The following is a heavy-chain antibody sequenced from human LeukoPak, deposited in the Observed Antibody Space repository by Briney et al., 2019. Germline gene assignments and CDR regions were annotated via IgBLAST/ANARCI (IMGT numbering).Heavy chain of an antibody. D-gene: IGHD6-6*01. CDR2: IYYSGST. Sequence: SETLSLTCTVSGGSVSSGSYYWSWIRQPPGKGLEWIGYIYYSGSTNYSPPLKSRVTISVDTSKNQFSLKLSSVTAADTAVYYCAREYSSSDYFDYWGQGTLVTVSS. V-gene: IGHV4-61*01. CDR1: GGSVSSGSYY. J-gene: IGHJ4*02. CDR3: AREYSSSDYFDY.